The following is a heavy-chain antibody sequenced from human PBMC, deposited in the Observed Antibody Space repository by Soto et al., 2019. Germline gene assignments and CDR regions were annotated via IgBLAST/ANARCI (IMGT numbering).Heavy chain of an antibody. CDR1: GGTFSSYA. J-gene: IGHJ6*02. Sequence: SVQGSCKTSGGTFSSYASSWVRQAPRQGLEWMGGIIPIFGTANYAQKFQGRVTITADESTSTAYMELSSLRSEDTAVYYCAREDYYGSGSYYKRDYYYGMDVWGQGTTVTVSS. CDR2: IIPIFGTA. CDR3: AREDYYGSGSYYKRDYYYGMDV. D-gene: IGHD3-10*01. V-gene: IGHV1-69*13.